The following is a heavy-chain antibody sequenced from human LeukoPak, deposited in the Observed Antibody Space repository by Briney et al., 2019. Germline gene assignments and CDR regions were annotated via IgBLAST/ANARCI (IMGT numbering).Heavy chain of an antibody. CDR1: GYTFTSYA. V-gene: IGHV1-3*01. Sequence: ASVKVSCKASGYTFTSYAMRWVRQAPGQRLEWIGWINAGNGNTKYSQKFQGRVTITRDTSASTAYMELSSLRSEDTAVYYCARTPITDIVVVPAAVDYWGQGTLVTVSS. CDR2: INAGNGNT. CDR3: ARTPITDIVVVPAAVDY. D-gene: IGHD2-2*01. J-gene: IGHJ4*02.